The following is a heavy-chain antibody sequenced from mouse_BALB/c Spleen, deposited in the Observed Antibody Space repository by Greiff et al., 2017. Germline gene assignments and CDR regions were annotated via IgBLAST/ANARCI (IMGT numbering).Heavy chain of an antibody. CDR3: ARDMGGSSYEDAMDY. J-gene: IGHJ4*01. V-gene: IGHV7-3*02. CDR1: GFTFTDYY. CDR2: IRNKANGYTT. D-gene: IGHD1-1*01. Sequence: EVQGVESGGGLVQPGGSLRLSCATSGFTFTDYYMSWVRQPPGKALEWLGFIRNKANGYTTEYSASVKGRFTISRDNSQSILYLQMNTLRAEDSATYYCARDMGGSSYEDAMDYWGQGTSVTVSS.